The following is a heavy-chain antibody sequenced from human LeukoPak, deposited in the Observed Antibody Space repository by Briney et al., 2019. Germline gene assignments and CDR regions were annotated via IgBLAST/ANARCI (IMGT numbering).Heavy chain of an antibody. Sequence: SETLSLTCTVSGGSISSGGYYWSWIRQPPGKGLEWIGYIYHSGSTYYNPSLKSRVTISVDRSKNQSSLKLSSVTAADTAVYYCARIPRELLWYYFDYWGQGTLVTVSS. CDR2: IYHSGST. CDR3: ARIPRELLWYYFDY. V-gene: IGHV4-30-2*02. D-gene: IGHD1-26*01. J-gene: IGHJ4*02. CDR1: GGSISSGGYY.